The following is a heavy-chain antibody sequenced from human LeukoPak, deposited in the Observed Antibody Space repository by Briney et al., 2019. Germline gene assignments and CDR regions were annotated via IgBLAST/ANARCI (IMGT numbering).Heavy chain of an antibody. CDR2: ISYDGSNK. CDR1: GFTFSSYA. Sequence: GGPLRLSCAASGFTFSSYAMHWVRQAPGKGLEWVAVISYDGSNKYYADSVKGRFTTSRDNPKNTLYLQMNSLRAEDTAVYYCARRGSGSYYYFDYWGQGTLVTVSS. D-gene: IGHD1-26*01. J-gene: IGHJ4*02. V-gene: IGHV3-30*04. CDR3: ARRGSGSYYYFDY.